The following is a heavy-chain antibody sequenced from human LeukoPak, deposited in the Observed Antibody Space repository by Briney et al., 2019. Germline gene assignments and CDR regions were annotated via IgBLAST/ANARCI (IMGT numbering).Heavy chain of an antibody. D-gene: IGHD1-7*01. CDR2: ISTSSITI. CDR3: ARLRGTILPMLWSDL. V-gene: IGHV3-48*01. Sequence: GGSLRLACVASGYTFSGYGMNWVRQAPEKGLEWVSYISTSSITIHYADSVRGRFTISRDNAENSLYLQMNNLRVEDTAVYYCARLRGTILPMLWSDLWGQGTQVTVSS. J-gene: IGHJ5*02. CDR1: GYTFSGYG.